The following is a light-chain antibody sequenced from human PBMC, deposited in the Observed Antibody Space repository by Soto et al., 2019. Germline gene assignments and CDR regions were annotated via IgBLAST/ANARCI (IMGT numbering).Light chain of an antibody. V-gene: IGKV1-5*01. CDR2: GAS. J-gene: IGKJ5*01. CDR3: QQYNSYSIT. CDR1: QSISSW. Sequence: DIPMTQSPSTLSASVGDRVTITCRASQSISSWLAWYQQKPGKAPKVLIYGASSLESGVPSRFSGSGSGTEFTLTISSLQPDDFATYYCQQYNSYSITFGQGTRLEIK.